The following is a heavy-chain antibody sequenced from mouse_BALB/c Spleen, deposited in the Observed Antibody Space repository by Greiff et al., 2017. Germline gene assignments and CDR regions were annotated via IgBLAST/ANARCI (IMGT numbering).Heavy chain of an antibody. V-gene: IGHV14-3*02. CDR1: GFNFKDSY. D-gene: IGHD2-3*01. J-gene: IGHJ3*01. CDR2: IDPANGNT. Sequence: VQLQQSGAELVKPGASVKLSCTASGFNFKDSYMHWVKQRPEQGLEWIGRIDPANGNTKYDPKFQGKATITADTSSNTAYLQLSSLTSEDTAVYYCAIALYEYWFAYWGQGTLVTVSA. CDR3: AIALYEYWFAY.